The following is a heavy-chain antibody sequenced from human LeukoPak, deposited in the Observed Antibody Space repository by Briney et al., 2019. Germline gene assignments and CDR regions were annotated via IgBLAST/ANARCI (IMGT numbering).Heavy chain of an antibody. Sequence: GESPKISCKGSGYTFSSYWIGWVRQMPGKGLEWMGIIYPGDSDTRYSPSLQGQVTISVDTSIGTAYLQWSSLKASDTAIYYCARQNDFRLDYWGQGTLVTVSS. CDR3: ARQNDFRLDY. CDR1: GYTFSSYW. CDR2: IYPGDSDT. V-gene: IGHV5-51*01. J-gene: IGHJ4*02. D-gene: IGHD3-3*01.